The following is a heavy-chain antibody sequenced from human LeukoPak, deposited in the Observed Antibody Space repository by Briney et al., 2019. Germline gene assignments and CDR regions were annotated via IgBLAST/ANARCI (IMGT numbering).Heavy chain of an antibody. CDR1: GGSFSGYY. D-gene: IGHD2-15*01. V-gene: IGHV4-34*01. J-gene: IGHJ6*03. CDR2: INHSGST. Sequence: SETLSLTCAVYGGSFSGYYWSWIRQPPGKGLEWIGEINHSGSTNYNPSLKSRVTISVDTSKNQFSLKLSSVTAADTGVYCCARQTCRGATCYRVDQYYYMDVWGKGTTVTVSS. CDR3: ARQTCRGATCYRVDQYYYMDV.